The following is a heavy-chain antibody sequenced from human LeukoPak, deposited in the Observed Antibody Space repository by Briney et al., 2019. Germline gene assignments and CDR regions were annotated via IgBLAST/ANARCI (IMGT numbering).Heavy chain of an antibody. J-gene: IGHJ4*02. CDR2: VYYSGST. CDR3: ARVRYGLGSYYFDN. CDR1: GGSVSNASYY. Sequence: KSSEALSLTCTVSGGSVSNASYYWSWIRQPPGKGLDWIGYVYYSGSTNYSPSLQSRVTVSVDTSKNQFSLKLTSVTAADTAVYYCARVRYGLGSYYFDNWGQGTLVTVSS. V-gene: IGHV4-61*01. D-gene: IGHD3-10*01.